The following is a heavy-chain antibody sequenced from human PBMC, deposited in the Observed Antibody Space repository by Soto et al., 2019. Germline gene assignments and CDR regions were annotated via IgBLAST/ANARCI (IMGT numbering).Heavy chain of an antibody. Sequence: SETLSLTCTVSGGSISRGGYYWSWIRQHPGKGLEWIGYIYYSGSTYYNPSLKSRVTISVDTSKNQFSLKLSSVTAADTAVYYCARYPSSSSEEPTKKYYYYYYGMDVWGQGTTVTVSS. D-gene: IGHD6-6*01. CDR1: GGSISRGGYY. J-gene: IGHJ6*02. V-gene: IGHV4-31*03. CDR3: ARYPSSSSEEPTKKYYYYYYGMDV. CDR2: IYYSGST.